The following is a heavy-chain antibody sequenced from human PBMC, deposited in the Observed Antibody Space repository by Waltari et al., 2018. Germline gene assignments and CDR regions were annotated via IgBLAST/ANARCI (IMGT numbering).Heavy chain of an antibody. J-gene: IGHJ4*02. D-gene: IGHD3-22*01. V-gene: IGHV1-69*13. CDR1: GGTFSSYA. CDR2: IIPIFGTA. CDR3: ARVQYYYDSSGYFDY. Sequence: QVQLVQSGAEVKKPGSSVQVSCKASGGTFSSYAISWVRQAPGQGLEWMGAIIPIFGTANNAQKCQGRVTITADESTSTAYMELSSLRAEYTAVYDCARVQYYYDSSGYFDYWGQGTLVTVSS.